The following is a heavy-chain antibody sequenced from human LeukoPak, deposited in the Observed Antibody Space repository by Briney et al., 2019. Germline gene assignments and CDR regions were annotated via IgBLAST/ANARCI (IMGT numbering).Heavy chain of an antibody. CDR2: ISASNGNT. CDR3: ARDHSNWNYAPDF. J-gene: IGHJ4*02. Sequence: ASVKVSRKASGYTFTSYYMHWVRQAPGQGLQWLGWISASNGNTNYAQKFRDRVTMSTDTSTGTAYLDVRSLTSDDTAVYYCARDHSNWNYAPDFWGQGTLVIVSS. V-gene: IGHV1-18*04. D-gene: IGHD1-7*01. CDR1: GYTFTSYY.